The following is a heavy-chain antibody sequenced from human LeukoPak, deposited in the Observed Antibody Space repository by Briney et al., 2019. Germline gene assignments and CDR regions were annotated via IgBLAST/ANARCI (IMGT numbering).Heavy chain of an antibody. Sequence: GASVKVSCKASGYTFTGYYMHWVRQAPGQGLEWMGWINPNSGGTNYAQKFQGRVTITTDESTSTAYMELSSLRSEDTAVYYCASSTVVTLDYWGQGTLVTVSS. CDR3: ASSTVVTLDY. D-gene: IGHD4-23*01. V-gene: IGHV1-2*02. CDR2: INPNSGGT. CDR1: GYTFTGYY. J-gene: IGHJ4*02.